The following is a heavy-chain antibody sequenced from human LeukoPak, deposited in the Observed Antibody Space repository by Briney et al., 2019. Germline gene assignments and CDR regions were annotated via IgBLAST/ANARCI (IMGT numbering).Heavy chain of an antibody. CDR2: INSDGSSV. V-gene: IGHV3-74*01. J-gene: IGHJ4*02. CDR3: ARALGNSTGDY. CDR1: GFTFSSYW. D-gene: IGHD7-27*01. Sequence: GGSLRLSCAASGFTFSSYWMYWVRQAPGKGLVWVSRINSDGSSVVYADSVKGRFTISRDNAKNSLILQMNSLRGEDTAVYYCARALGNSTGDYWGQGTLVTVSS.